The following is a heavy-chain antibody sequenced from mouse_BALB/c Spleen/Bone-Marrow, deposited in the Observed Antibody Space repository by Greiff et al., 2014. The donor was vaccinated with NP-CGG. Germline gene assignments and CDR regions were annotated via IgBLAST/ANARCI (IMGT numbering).Heavy chain of an antibody. V-gene: IGHV1S29*02. J-gene: IGHJ3*01. CDR2: TYPYNGGTGGT. CDR3: AREPGGAY. Sequence: EVQLQESGPELVKPGASVKISCKASGYTFTDYNMHWVKQSHGKSLEWIGYTYPYNGGTGGTGYNQKFKSKAILTVDKSSSTAYMELRSLTSEDSAVYYCAREPGGAYWGQGTLVTVSA. CDR1: GYTFTDYN.